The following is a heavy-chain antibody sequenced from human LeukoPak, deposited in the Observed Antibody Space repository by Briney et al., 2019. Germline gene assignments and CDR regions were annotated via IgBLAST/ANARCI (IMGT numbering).Heavy chain of an antibody. CDR3: ARHYGSGSYYRYYYYMDV. D-gene: IGHD3-10*01. Sequence: SETLSLTCTVSGGSLSSYYWSWIRQPPGKGLEWIGYIYYSGSTDYNPSLKSRVTISVDTSKNQFSLKLSSVTAADTAVYYCARHYGSGSYYRYYYYMDVWGKGTTVTISS. V-gene: IGHV4-59*08. CDR1: GGSLSSYY. CDR2: IYYSGST. J-gene: IGHJ6*03.